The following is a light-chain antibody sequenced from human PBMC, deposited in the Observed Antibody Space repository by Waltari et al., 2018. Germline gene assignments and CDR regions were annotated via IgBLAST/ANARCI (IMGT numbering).Light chain of an antibody. CDR1: ESVSRA. CDR2: GAS. V-gene: IGKV3-20*01. CDR3: QHYLRLPLT. Sequence: YRASESVSRALAGYQQKPGHAPRLLIYGASTRATVIPDRFSGSGSGTDFSLTISRLEPDDFAVYYCQHYLRLPLTFGQGTTVEI. J-gene: IGKJ1*01.